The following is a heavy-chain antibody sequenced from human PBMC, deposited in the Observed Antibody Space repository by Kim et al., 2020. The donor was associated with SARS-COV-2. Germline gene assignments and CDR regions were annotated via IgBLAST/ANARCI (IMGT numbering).Heavy chain of an antibody. CDR3: ARGLTAVGYYFDY. D-gene: IGHD4-17*01. J-gene: IGHJ4*02. V-gene: IGHV1-69*01. Sequence: YAQKVQGGVTITADESTSTAYMELSSLRSEDTAVYYCARGLTAVGYYFDYWGQGTLVTVSS.